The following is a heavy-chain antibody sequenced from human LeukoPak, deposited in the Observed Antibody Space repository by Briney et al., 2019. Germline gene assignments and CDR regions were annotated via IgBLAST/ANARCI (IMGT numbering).Heavy chain of an antibody. CDR2: INPNSGGT. V-gene: IGHV1-2*02. Sequence: ASVKVSCKASGYTFTGYYMHWVRQAPGQGLEWMGWINPNSGGTNSAQKFQGRVTMTRDTSISTAYMELSRLRSDDTAVYYCAGGYYDSSDYEYFQHWGQGTLVTVSS. J-gene: IGHJ1*01. D-gene: IGHD3-22*01. CDR1: GYTFTGYY. CDR3: AGGYYDSSDYEYFQH.